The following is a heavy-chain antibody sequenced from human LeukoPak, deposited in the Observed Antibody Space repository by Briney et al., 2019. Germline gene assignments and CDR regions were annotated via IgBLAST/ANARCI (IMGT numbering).Heavy chain of an antibody. V-gene: IGHV1-8*01. CDR2: MNPNSGNT. CDR1: GYTFTSYD. D-gene: IGHD2-2*01. CDR3: ARSTGAYCSSTSCYVGY. J-gene: IGHJ4*02. Sequence: GASVKVSCKXSGYTFTSYDINWVRQATGQGLEWMGWMNPNSGNTGYAQKFQGRVTMTRNTSISTAYMELSSLRPEDTAVYYCARSTGAYCSSTSCYVGYWGQGTLVTVSS.